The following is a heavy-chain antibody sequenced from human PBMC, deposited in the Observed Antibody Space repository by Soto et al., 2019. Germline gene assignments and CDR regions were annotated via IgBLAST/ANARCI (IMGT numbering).Heavy chain of an antibody. CDR1: GYTFTSYG. D-gene: IGHD3-22*01. V-gene: IGHV1-18*01. J-gene: IGHJ1*01. CDR3: ARVGYDSSGYYLHAEYFQH. Sequence: QVQLVQSGAEVKNPGASVKVSCKASGYTFTSYGISWVRQAPGQGLEWMGWISAYNGNTNYAQKLQGRVTMTTDTSTSTAYMELRSLRSDDTAVYYCARVGYDSSGYYLHAEYFQHWGQGTLVTVSS. CDR2: ISAYNGNT.